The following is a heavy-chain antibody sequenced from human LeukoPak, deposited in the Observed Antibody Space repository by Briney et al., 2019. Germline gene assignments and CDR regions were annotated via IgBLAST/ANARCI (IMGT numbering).Heavy chain of an antibody. Sequence: TSETLSLTCTVSNGSISSDTYFWSWIRQPAGKGLEWIGRMSSSGISTYSPSLKSRVTISVDTSKNQFSLKLSSVTAADTAVYYCARAGWDYYGSGSYYPNYYYYYYMDVWGKGTTVTISS. V-gene: IGHV4-61*10. CDR2: MSSSGIS. D-gene: IGHD3-10*01. CDR3: ARAGWDYYGSGSYYPNYYYYYYMDV. J-gene: IGHJ6*03. CDR1: NGSISSDTYF.